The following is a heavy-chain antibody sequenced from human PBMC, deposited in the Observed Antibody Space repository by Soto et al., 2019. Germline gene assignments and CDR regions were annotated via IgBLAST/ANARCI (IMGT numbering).Heavy chain of an antibody. Sequence: QVQLVQSGAEVKKPGASVKVSCKASGYSFTSYGITWVRQAPGQGLEWMGWISAFNGNTNYPQKLQGRVTMTTDTSTSTAYMELRSLRSDDTAVYYCVRVGCSGGSCQSWSIYWGQGTLVTVSS. D-gene: IGHD2-15*01. CDR1: GYSFTSYG. CDR2: ISAFNGNT. V-gene: IGHV1-18*01. J-gene: IGHJ4*02. CDR3: VRVGCSGGSCQSWSIY.